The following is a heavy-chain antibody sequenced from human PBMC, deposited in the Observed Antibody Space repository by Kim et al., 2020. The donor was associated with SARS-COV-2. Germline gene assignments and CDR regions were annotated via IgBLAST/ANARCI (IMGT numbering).Heavy chain of an antibody. J-gene: IGHJ2*01. CDR1: GFTFSDYY. CDR3: ARETKYCGGDCSILHWYFDL. V-gene: IGHV3-11*05. Sequence: GGSLRLSCAASGFTFSDYYMSWIRQAPGKGLEWVSYISSSSSYTNYADSVKGRFTISRDNAKNSLYLQMNSLRAEDTAVYYCARETKYCGGDCSILHWYFDLWGRGTLVTVSS. CDR2: ISSSSSYT. D-gene: IGHD2-21*02.